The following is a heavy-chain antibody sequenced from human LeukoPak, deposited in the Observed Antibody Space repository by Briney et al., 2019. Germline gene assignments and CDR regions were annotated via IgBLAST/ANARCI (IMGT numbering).Heavy chain of an antibody. CDR1: GGSINNYY. V-gene: IGHV4-59*08. Sequence: SETLSLTCTVSGGSINNYYWSWVRQPPGKGLEWIGYIYYSGGDMNYNPSLKSRLTISVDTSKNQISLMLTSMTAADTAVYYCARQPAATAAFDIWAQGTMVTVSS. J-gene: IGHJ3*02. CDR3: ARQPAATAAFDI. CDR2: IYYSGGDM. D-gene: IGHD5-18*01.